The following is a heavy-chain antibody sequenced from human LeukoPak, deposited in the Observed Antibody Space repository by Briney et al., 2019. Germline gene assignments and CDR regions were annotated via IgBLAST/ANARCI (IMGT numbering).Heavy chain of an antibody. Sequence: GGSLRLSCATSGFRFSSYGMHWVHQAPGKGLEWVAVIWSDGNNKHYADSVKGRFTISRDNSNNTLYLQMYSLRAEDTALYYCARERSLNTASLGYWGHGTLVTVSS. CDR1: GFRFSSYG. V-gene: IGHV3-33*01. CDR2: IWSDGNNK. CDR3: ARERSLNTASLGY. D-gene: IGHD5-18*01. J-gene: IGHJ4*01.